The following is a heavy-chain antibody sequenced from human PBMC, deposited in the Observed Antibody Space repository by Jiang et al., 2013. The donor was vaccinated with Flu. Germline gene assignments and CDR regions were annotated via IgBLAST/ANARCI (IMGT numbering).Heavy chain of an antibody. CDR2: IRSKAYGGTT. J-gene: IGHJ4*02. D-gene: IGHD4-17*01. CDR1: YA. V-gene: IGHV3-49*03. CDR3: TRITYGDYGVGYYFDY. Sequence: YAMSWFRQAPGKGLEWVGFIRSKAYGGTTEYAASVKGRFTISRDDSKSIAYLQMNSLKTEDTAVYYCTRITYGDYGVGYYFDYWGQGTLVTVSS.